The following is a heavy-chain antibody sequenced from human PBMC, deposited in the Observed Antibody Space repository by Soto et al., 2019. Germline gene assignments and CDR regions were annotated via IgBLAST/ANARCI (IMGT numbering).Heavy chain of an antibody. CDR1: GYTFTSYD. CDR2: MNPNSGNT. D-gene: IGHD6-13*01. J-gene: IGHJ5*02. Sequence: ASVKVSCKASGYTFTSYDINWVRQATGQGLEWMGWMNPNSGNTGYAQKFQGRVTMTRNTSISTAYMELSSLRSEDTAVYYCARGHGRIAAAGIDNWFDPWGQGTLVTVSS. CDR3: ARGHGRIAAAGIDNWFDP. V-gene: IGHV1-8*01.